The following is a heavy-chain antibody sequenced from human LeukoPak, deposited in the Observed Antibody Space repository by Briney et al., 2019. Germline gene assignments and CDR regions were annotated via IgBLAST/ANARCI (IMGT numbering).Heavy chain of an antibody. Sequence: GGSLRLSCAASGFTFSSYEMNWVRQAPGKGLEWVSVISYDGSDKYYADSVKGRFTISRDNSKDTLYLQMDSLRAEDTADYYWARAYCGSSSCRIGASDIWGQGTMVTVSS. J-gene: IGHJ3*02. CDR3: ARAYCGSSSCRIGASDI. V-gene: IGHV3-30-3*01. D-gene: IGHD2-2*01. CDR1: GFTFSSYE. CDR2: ISYDGSDK.